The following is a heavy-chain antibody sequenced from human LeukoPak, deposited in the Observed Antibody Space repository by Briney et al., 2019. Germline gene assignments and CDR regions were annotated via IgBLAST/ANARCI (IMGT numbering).Heavy chain of an antibody. J-gene: IGHJ2*01. D-gene: IGHD3-10*01. CDR1: GFTFSSYS. CDR3: ARDRVGYWYFDL. CDR2: ISSTSGYI. Sequence: GGSLRLSCAASGFTFSSYSMNWVRQAPGKGLEWVSSISSTSGYIYYADSVKGRFTISRDNAKNSVYLQMNSLGAEDTAVYYCARDRVGYWYFDLWGRGTLVTVSS. V-gene: IGHV3-21*01.